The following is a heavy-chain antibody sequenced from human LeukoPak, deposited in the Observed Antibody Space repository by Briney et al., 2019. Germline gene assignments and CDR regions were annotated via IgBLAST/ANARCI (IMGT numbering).Heavy chain of an antibody. V-gene: IGHV3-23*01. J-gene: IGHJ4*02. D-gene: IGHD3-9*01. CDR1: GFTFSNYA. Sequence: PGGSLRLSCAASGFTFSNYAMTWVRQAPGKGLEWVSAISGSGGTTYYADSVKGRFAISRDNSKNTLYLQTNSLRAEDTAVYYCTKGLINDWSALDYWGQGTLVAVSS. CDR3: TKGLINDWSALDY. CDR2: ISGSGGTT.